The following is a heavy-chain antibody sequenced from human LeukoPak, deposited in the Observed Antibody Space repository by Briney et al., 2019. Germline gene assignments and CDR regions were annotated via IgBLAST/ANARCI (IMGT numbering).Heavy chain of an antibody. CDR1: GYSFTSYW. D-gene: IGHD3-22*01. Sequence: KPGESLKISCKGSGYSFTSYWIGWVRQMPGKGLEWMGIIYPGDSDTRYSPSFQGQVTISADKSISTAYLQWSSLKASDNAMYYCAAALFYYDYAAQDTLIRGYFDYWGQGTLVTVSS. CDR2: IYPGDSDT. V-gene: IGHV5-51*01. J-gene: IGHJ4*02. CDR3: AAALFYYDYAAQDTLIRGYFDY.